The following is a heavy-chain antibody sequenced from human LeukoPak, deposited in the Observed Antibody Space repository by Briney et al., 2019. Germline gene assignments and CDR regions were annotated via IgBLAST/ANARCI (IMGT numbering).Heavy chain of an antibody. CDR3: ARDYSTVTTRNYYYYMDV. D-gene: IGHD4-17*01. Sequence: ASVKVSCKASGCTFTSYYMHWVRQAPGQGLEWMGIINPSGGSTSYAQKFQGRVTMTRDTSTSTVYMELSSLRSEDTAVYYCARDYSTVTTRNYYYYMDVWGKGTTVTISS. CDR2: INPSGGST. CDR1: GCTFTSYY. V-gene: IGHV1-46*01. J-gene: IGHJ6*03.